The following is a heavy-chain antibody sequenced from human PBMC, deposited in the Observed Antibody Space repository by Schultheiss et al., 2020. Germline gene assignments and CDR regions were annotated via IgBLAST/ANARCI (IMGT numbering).Heavy chain of an antibody. J-gene: IGHJ4*02. Sequence: SETLSLTCTVSGGSISSYYWSWIRQPPGKGLEWIGYIYYSGSTNYNPSLKSRVTISVDTSKNQFHLKLFSVTAADTAVYFCARQDYGGYQWGQGTLVTVSS. CDR2: IYYSGST. CDR3: ARQDYGGYQ. D-gene: IGHD4-23*01. V-gene: IGHV4-59*01. CDR1: GGSISSYY.